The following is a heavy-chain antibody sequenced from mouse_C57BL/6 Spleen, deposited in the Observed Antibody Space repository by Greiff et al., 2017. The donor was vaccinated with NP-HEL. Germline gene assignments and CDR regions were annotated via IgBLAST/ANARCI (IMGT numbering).Heavy chain of an antibody. J-gene: IGHJ4*01. CDR2: IVPEDGET. CDR3: ASPLLLGDYAMDY. CDR1: GFTITDYY. V-gene: IGHV14-2*01. Sequence: EVQLQQSGAELVKPGASVKLSCTASGFTITDYYMHWLKQRTEQGLVWIGRIVPEDGETKYAPTFQGQATITADTSSNTAYLQLSSLTSEDTAVDSCASPLLLGDYAMDYWGQGTSVTVSA. D-gene: IGHD1-1*01.